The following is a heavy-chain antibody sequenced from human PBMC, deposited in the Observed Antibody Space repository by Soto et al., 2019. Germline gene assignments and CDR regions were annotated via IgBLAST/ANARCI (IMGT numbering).Heavy chain of an antibody. J-gene: IGHJ4*02. Sequence: QVQLVQSGAEVKKPGSSVKVSCKAPGGTFSNYAISWVRQAPGQGLEWMGRSIPLLGITNYEQKCQGRVTSPAAIFPGTSSMELSSLRSEDTAVYSCASLPRGYCTTSSCFGYFAYWGQGTQVTFSS. D-gene: IGHD2-2*01. CDR1: GGTFSNYA. CDR3: ASLPRGYCTTSSCFGYFAY. V-gene: IGHV1-69*02. CDR2: SIPLLGIT.